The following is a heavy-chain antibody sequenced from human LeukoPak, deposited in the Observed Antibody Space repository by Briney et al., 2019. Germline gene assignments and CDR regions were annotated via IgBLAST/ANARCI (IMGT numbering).Heavy chain of an antibody. CDR1: GYSSTSKY. J-gene: IGHJ4*02. CDR2: IYPRDGST. Sequence: GASVKVSCKAPGYSSTSKYIHWVRQAPGQGLEWMGMIYPRDGSTSYAQKFQGRVTVTRDTSTSTVHMELSGLRSEDTAVYYCARDQEAFDYWGQGTLVTVSS. CDR3: ARDQEAFDY. V-gene: IGHV1-46*01.